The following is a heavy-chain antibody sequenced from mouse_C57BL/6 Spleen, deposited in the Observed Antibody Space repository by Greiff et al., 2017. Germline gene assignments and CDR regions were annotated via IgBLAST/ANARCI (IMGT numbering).Heavy chain of an antibody. V-gene: IGHV1-26*01. D-gene: IGHD1-1*01. Sequence: EVQLQQSGPELVKPGASVKISCKASGYTFTDYYMNWVKQSHGKSLEWIGDINPNNGGTSYNQKFKGKATLTVDKSSSTAYMELRSLTSEDSAVYDGGRGGTTGGYFDVWGTGTTVTVSS. CDR3: GRGGTTGGYFDV. CDR1: GYTFTDYY. J-gene: IGHJ1*03. CDR2: INPNNGGT.